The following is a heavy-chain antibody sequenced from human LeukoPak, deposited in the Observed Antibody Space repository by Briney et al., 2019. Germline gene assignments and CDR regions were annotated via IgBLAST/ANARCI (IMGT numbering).Heavy chain of an antibody. D-gene: IGHD3-10*01. CDR3: ARGRIYDSGSFY. CDR2: INHSGST. V-gene: IGHV4-34*01. CDR1: GGSISSNY. J-gene: IGHJ4*02. Sequence: SETLSLTCTVSGGSISSNYWSWIRQPPGKRLEWIGEINHSGSTNYNPSLKSRVTISVDTSKNQFSLKLSSVTAADTAVYYCARGRIYDSGSFYWGQGTRVTVSS.